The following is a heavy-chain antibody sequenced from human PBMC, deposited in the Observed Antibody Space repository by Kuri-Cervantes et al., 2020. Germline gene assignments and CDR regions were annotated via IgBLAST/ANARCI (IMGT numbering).Heavy chain of an antibody. CDR2: ISAYNGNT. CDR3: ARGIRRFLAWLLGGRGRYYYYMDV. V-gene: IGHV1-18*01. CDR1: GYTFTSYG. D-gene: IGHD3-3*01. Sequence: ASVKVSCKASGYTFTSYGISWLRQAPGQGLEWMGWISAYNGNTNYAQKLQGRVTMTTDTSTSTAYMELRSLRSDDTAVYYCARGIRRFLAWLLGGRGRYYYYMDVWGKGTTVTVSS. J-gene: IGHJ6*03.